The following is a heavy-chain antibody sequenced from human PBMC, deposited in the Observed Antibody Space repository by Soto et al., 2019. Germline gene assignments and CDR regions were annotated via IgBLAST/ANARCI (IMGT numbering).Heavy chain of an antibody. V-gene: IGHV5-51*01. Sequence: GESLKISCKGSGYSFTSYWIGWVRQMPGKGLEWMGIIYPGDSDTRYSPSFQGQVTISADKSISTAYLQWSSLKASDTAMYYCASGYSSSSRDYYYGMDVWGQGTTVTVSS. D-gene: IGHD6-6*01. CDR2: IYPGDSDT. J-gene: IGHJ6*02. CDR3: ASGYSSSSRDYYYGMDV. CDR1: GYSFTSYW.